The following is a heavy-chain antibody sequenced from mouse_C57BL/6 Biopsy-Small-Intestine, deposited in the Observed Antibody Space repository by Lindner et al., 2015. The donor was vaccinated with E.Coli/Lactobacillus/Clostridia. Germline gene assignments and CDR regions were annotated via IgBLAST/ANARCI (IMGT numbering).Heavy chain of an antibody. V-gene: IGHV1-34*02. D-gene: IGHD1-1*02. Sequence: VQLQESGPELVKPGDSVKMSCKAPGYTFTDYYMDWVKQSHGKSLEWIGYIYPNNGYTSYNQKFKGKATLTIDKSSSTAYMELHSLTSEDSAVYYCARNYGDYFDYWGQGTTLTVSS. CDR1: GYTFTDYY. J-gene: IGHJ2*01. CDR2: IYPNNGYT. CDR3: ARNYGDYFDY.